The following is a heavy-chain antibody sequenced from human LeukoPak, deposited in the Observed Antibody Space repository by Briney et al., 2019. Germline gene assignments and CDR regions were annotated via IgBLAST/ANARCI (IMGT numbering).Heavy chain of an antibody. D-gene: IGHD2-2*01. Sequence: SETLSLTCTVSGGSITDYHWSWIRQPAGKGLEWIGRLYTSGSTKYNPSLKSRVTISLDTSKNQFSLKLSSVTAADTAVYYCARDGGVVVPTAPAVFDIWGQGTMVTVSS. CDR2: LYTSGST. V-gene: IGHV4-4*07. CDR1: GGSITDYH. CDR3: ARDGGVVVPTAPAVFDI. J-gene: IGHJ3*02.